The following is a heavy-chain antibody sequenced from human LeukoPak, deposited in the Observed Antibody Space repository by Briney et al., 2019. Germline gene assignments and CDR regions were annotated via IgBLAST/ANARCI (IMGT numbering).Heavy chain of an antibody. D-gene: IGHD3-22*01. CDR3: AKAPDSTGYYYLHY. J-gene: IGHJ4*02. CDR1: GFTFSSYA. V-gene: IGHV3-23*01. CDR2: ISSTGGGSA. Sequence: GGSLRLSCAASGFTFSSYAMSWVRQAPGKGLEWFSAISSTGGGSAYDADSVKGRFTISRDNPTNTLYLQMNSLRAEDTAIYYCAKAPDSTGYYYLHYWGQGTLVTASS.